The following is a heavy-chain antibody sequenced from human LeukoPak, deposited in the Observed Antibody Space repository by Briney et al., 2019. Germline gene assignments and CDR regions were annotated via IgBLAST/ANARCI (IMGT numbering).Heavy chain of an antibody. CDR3: AKEGDRWYYDFWSGPNWFDP. D-gene: IGHD3-3*01. CDR1: GFTFSSYG. J-gene: IGHJ5*02. V-gene: IGHV3-30*02. Sequence: GGSLRLSCAASGFTFSSYGMHWVRQAPGKGLEWVAFIRYDGSNKYYADSVKGRFTISRDNSKDTLYLQMNSLRAEDTAVYYCAKEGDRWYYDFWSGPNWFDPWGQGTLVTVSS. CDR2: IRYDGSNK.